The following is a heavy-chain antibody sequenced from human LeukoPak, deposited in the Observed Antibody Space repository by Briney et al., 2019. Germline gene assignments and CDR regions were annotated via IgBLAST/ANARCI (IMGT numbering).Heavy chain of an antibody. Sequence: GASVKVSCKASGYTFSSYAISWVRQAPGQGLEWMGGIIPIFGTANYAQKFQGRVTITADESTSTAYMELSSLRSEDTAVYYCARESVGYDILTGYYNVNWFDPWGQGTLVTVSS. J-gene: IGHJ5*02. V-gene: IGHV1-69*13. CDR2: IIPIFGTA. CDR3: ARESVGYDILTGYYNVNWFDP. D-gene: IGHD3-9*01. CDR1: GYTFSSYA.